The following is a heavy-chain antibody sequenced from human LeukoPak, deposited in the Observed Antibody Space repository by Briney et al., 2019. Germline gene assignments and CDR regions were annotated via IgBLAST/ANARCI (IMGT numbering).Heavy chain of an antibody. V-gene: IGHV1-2*02. CDR2: INPNSGGT. CDR3: ARGRDSSSWTLFDY. J-gene: IGHJ4*02. D-gene: IGHD6-13*01. Sequence: GASVKVSCKASGYTFTCYYMHWVRQAPGQGLEWMGWINPNSGGTNYAQKFQGRVTMTRDTSISTAYMELSRLRSDDTAVYYCARGRDSSSWTLFDYWGQGTLVTVSS. CDR1: GYTFTCYY.